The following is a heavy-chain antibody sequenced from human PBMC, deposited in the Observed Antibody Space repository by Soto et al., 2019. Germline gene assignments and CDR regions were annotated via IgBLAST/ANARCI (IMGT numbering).Heavy chain of an antibody. V-gene: IGHV1-18*01. D-gene: IGHD1-26*01. CDR2: ISAYNGNT. J-gene: IGHJ6*02. CDR3: ARGIVGATYYYYGMDV. Sequence: GASVKVSCKASGYTFTSYGISWVRQAPGQGLEWMGWISAYNGNTNYAQKLQGRVTMTTDTSTSTAYMELRSLRSDDTVVYYCARGIVGATYYYYGMDVWGQGTTVTVSS. CDR1: GYTFTSYG.